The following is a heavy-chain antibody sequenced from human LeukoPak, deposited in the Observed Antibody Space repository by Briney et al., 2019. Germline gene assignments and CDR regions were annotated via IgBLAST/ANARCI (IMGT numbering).Heavy chain of an antibody. J-gene: IGHJ6*02. CDR1: GYTFTGYY. CDR2: INPNSGGT. Sequence: ASVKVSCKASGYTFTGYYMHWVRQAPGQGLEWMGWINPNSGGTNYAQKFQGRVTMTRDTSISTAYMELSRLRSDDTAVYYCASVYGSGSKTTLDDLDFHYYYGMDVWGQGTAVTVSS. V-gene: IGHV1-2*02. D-gene: IGHD3-10*01. CDR3: ASVYGSGSKTTLDDLDFHYYYGMDV.